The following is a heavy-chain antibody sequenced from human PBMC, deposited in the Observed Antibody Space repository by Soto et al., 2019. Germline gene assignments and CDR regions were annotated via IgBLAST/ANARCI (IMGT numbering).Heavy chain of an antibody. J-gene: IGHJ6*02. CDR1: GGTFSNYV. CDR2: IIPIVGTG. V-gene: IGHV1-69*01. D-gene: IGHD2-2*01. Sequence: QVQLVQSGAEVRKPGSSVTVSCKASGGTFSNYVISWVRQAPGQGLEWMGGIIPIVGTGSYAQKFQGRVTITADEPTTTAYMELSSLRVEDTAVYYCARVVILVPTASTHYYYHMDVWGPGTTVTVSS. CDR3: ARVVILVPTASTHYYYHMDV.